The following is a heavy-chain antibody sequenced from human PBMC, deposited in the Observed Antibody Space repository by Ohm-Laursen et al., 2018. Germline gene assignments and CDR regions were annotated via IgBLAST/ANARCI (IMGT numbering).Heavy chain of an antibody. CDR2: VSWNSDTT. J-gene: IGHJ3*01. D-gene: IGHD1-26*01. CDR1: GFTFPNYA. CDR3: AKARSPGSYFLPFDV. V-gene: IGHV3-9*01. Sequence: PLRLSCAASGFTFPNYAIHWVRQAPGKGLEWVSGVSWNSDTTGYAVSVKGRFTITRDNAKNSVYLQMNSLRPEDTALYYCAKARSPGSYFLPFDVWGQGAMVTVSS.